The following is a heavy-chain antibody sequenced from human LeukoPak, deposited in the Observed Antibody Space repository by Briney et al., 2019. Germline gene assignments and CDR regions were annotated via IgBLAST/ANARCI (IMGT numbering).Heavy chain of an antibody. D-gene: IGHD4-17*01. CDR1: GGSFSGYY. Sequence: PSETLSLTCAVYGGSFSGYYWSWIRQPPGKGLEWIGEINHSGSTNYNPSLKSRVTISVDTSKNQFSLRLSSVTAADTAVYYCARIPTVTFFDYWGQGTLVTVSS. CDR2: INHSGST. CDR3: ARIPTVTFFDY. J-gene: IGHJ4*02. V-gene: IGHV4-34*01.